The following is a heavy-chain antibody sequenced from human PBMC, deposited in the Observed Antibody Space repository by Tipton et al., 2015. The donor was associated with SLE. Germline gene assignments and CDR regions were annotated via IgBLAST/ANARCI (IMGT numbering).Heavy chain of an antibody. D-gene: IGHD3-22*01. CDR2: ISWNSGSI. J-gene: IGHJ4*02. CDR1: GFTFDDYA. V-gene: IGHV3-9*01. CDR3: AKATKTMIISDFLDY. Sequence: SLRLSCAASGFTFDDYAMYWVRQAPGKGLEWVSGISWNSGSIGYADSVKGRFTISRDNAKNSLYLQMNSLRAEDTALYYCAKATKTMIISDFLDYWGQGTLVTVSS.